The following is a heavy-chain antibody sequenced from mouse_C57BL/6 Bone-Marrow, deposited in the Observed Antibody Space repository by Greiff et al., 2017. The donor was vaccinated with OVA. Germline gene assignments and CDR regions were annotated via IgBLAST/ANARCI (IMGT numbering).Heavy chain of an antibody. CDR1: GYTFTSYW. J-gene: IGHJ1*03. CDR2: IDPSDSYT. V-gene: IGHV1-69*01. CDR3: ARENYGSGDWYVDV. D-gene: IGHD1-1*01. Sequence: QVQLQQPGAELVMPGASVKLSCKASGYTFTSYWMHWVKQRPGQGLEWIGEIDPSDSYTNYNQKFKGKSTLTVDKSSSTAYMQLSSLTSDDSAVYYCARENYGSGDWYVDVWGTGTTVTVSS.